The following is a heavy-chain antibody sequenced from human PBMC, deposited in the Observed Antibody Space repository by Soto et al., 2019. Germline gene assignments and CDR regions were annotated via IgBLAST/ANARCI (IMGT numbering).Heavy chain of an antibody. Sequence: SSETLSLTCTVSGGSISSSSYYWGWIRQPPGKGLEWIGEINHSGSTNYNPSLKSRVTISVDTSKNQFSLKLSSVTAADTAVYYCARGGFGILTGYYRNNWFDPWGQGTLVTVSS. CDR3: ARGGFGILTGYYRNNWFDP. CDR2: INHSGST. CDR1: GGSISSSSYY. D-gene: IGHD3-9*01. V-gene: IGHV4-39*07. J-gene: IGHJ5*02.